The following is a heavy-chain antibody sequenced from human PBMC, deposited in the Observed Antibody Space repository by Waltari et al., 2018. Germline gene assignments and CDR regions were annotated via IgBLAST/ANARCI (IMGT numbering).Heavy chain of an antibody. J-gene: IGHJ3*02. Sequence: QVQLVQSGAEVKKHGSSVKVSCKASGGTFSSYAISWVRQAPGQGLEWMGGIIPSIGTANYAQKFQGRVTITADESTSTAYMELSSLRSEDTAVYYCARDRRIWFGELGAFDIWGQGTMVTVSS. CDR2: IIPSIGTA. CDR1: GGTFSSYA. CDR3: ARDRRIWFGELGAFDI. V-gene: IGHV1-69*01. D-gene: IGHD3-10*01.